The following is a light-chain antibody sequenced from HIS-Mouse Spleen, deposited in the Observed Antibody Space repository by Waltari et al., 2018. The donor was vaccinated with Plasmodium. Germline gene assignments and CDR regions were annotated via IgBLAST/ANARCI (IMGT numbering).Light chain of an antibody. CDR3: QQYNNWSFT. V-gene: IGKV3-15*01. Sequence: EIVLTQSPATLSVSPGERDTISCSASQSFSSTLAWYQQKPGQAPRLLIYGASTRATGIPARFSGSGSGTEFTLTISSLQSEDFAVYYCQQYNNWSFTFGPGTKVDIK. CDR2: GAS. J-gene: IGKJ3*01. CDR1: QSFSST.